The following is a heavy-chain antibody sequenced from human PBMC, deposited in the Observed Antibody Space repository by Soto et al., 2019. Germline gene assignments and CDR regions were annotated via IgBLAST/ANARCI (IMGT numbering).Heavy chain of an antibody. CDR2: ISFDGSNI. J-gene: IGHJ6*02. CDR3: AREAIVAGATTGMDV. CDR1: GFTFNDYG. V-gene: IGHV3-33*01. D-gene: IGHD1-26*01. Sequence: GESLKISCVTSGFTFNDYGFHWVRQAPGQGLDWVAMISFDGSNIEYAESVKGRFTISRDPSKNTLYLQMRSLRAEDAAVYYCAREAIVAGATTGMDVWGQGTTVTVSS.